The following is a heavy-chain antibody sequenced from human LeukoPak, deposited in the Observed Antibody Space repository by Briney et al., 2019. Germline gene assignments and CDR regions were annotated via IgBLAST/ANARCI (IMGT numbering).Heavy chain of an antibody. V-gene: IGHV4-59*11. CDR3: ARDLVTVTKGFDI. CDR2: ISYVGST. J-gene: IGHJ3*02. Sequence: SETLSLTCAVSDDSFSSHYWTWIRQPPGKGLEWIGYISYVGSTNYNPSLKSRVTISIDTSKNQFSLKLSSVTAADTAVYYCARDLVTVTKGFDIWGQGTMVSVSS. CDR1: DDSFSSHY. D-gene: IGHD4-17*01.